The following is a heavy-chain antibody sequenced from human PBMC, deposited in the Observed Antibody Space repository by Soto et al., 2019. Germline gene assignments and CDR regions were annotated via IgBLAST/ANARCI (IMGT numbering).Heavy chain of an antibody. CDR2: IHHSGST. Sequence: QVQLQESGPGLVKPSETLSLTCTVSGGSIISYYWSWIRQSPEKGLEWIGYIHHSGSTLYNPSLNNRATASLDRSNNQFSLKLTSVTAADTALYYCAREVRSNTGWYWDYWGQGTLVTVSS. J-gene: IGHJ4*02. CDR1: GGSIISYY. D-gene: IGHD6-19*01. CDR3: AREVRSNTGWYWDY. V-gene: IGHV4-59*01.